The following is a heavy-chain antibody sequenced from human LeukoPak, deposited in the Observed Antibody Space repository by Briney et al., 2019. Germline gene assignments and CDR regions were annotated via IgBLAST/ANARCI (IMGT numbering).Heavy chain of an antibody. D-gene: IGHD3-22*01. Sequence: ASVKVFCKASGYTFTGYYMHWERQAPRQGLESMRWLNHNSGGTNYAQKFQGRVTMTRDTSISTAYMELSRLRSDDTAVYYCARDSGSSGGYFDYWGQGALVTVSS. CDR3: ARDSGSSGGYFDY. CDR1: GYTFTGYY. J-gene: IGHJ4*02. V-gene: IGHV1-2*02. CDR2: LNHNSGGT.